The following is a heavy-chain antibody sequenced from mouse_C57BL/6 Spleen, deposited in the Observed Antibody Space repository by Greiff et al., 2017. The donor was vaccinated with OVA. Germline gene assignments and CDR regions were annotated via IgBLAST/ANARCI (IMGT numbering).Heavy chain of an antibody. V-gene: IGHV1-42*01. CDR2: INPSTGGT. J-gene: IGHJ2*01. Sequence: EVQLVESGPELVKPGASVKISCKASGYSFTGYYMNWVKQSPEKSLEWIGEINPSTGGTTYNQKFKAKATLTVDKSSSTAYMQLKSLTSEDSAVYYCAGGPGYFDYWGQGTTLTVSS. CDR1: GYSFTGYY. CDR3: AGGPGYFDY.